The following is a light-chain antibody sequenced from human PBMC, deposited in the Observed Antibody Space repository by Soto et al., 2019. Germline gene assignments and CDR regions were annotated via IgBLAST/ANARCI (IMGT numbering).Light chain of an antibody. CDR1: STDVGGRYY. Sequence: QSVLTQPASVSGSPGQSVTISCTGTSTDVGGRYYVSWYQHHPGKAPKLIIYDVTDRPSGVSHRFSASKSGNTAPLTISRLQTEDEAYYYCTSYTSTSSYVAFGGGTKVTVL. J-gene: IGLJ2*01. V-gene: IGLV2-14*01. CDR2: DVT. CDR3: TSYTSTSSYVA.